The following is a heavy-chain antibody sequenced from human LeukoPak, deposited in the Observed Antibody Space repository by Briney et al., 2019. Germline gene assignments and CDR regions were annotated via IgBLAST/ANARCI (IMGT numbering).Heavy chain of an antibody. CDR1: GYSFTSYW. CDR2: IYPGDSDT. V-gene: IGHV5-51*01. CDR3: ARHKRDGLWFGELLYPYYFDY. D-gene: IGHD3-10*01. Sequence: GESLKISCKGSGYSFTSYWIGWVRLMPGKGLEWMGIIYPGDSDTRYSPSFQGQVTISADKSISTAYLQWSSLKASDTAMYYCARHKRDGLWFGELLYPYYFDYWGQGTLVTVSS. J-gene: IGHJ4*02.